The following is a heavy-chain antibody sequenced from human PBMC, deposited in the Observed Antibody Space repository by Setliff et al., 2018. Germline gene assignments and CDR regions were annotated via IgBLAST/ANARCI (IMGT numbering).Heavy chain of an antibody. CDR1: GESFSGYF. Sequence: SETLSLTCAVYGESFSGYFWSWIRQTPEKGLEWIEEISHSGNTNYNPSFKSRVTISIDTSKNQFSLKVNSVTAADTAVYYCAGRDYSGGDSWGHGTLVTVSS. D-gene: IGHD3-16*01. J-gene: IGHJ5*01. V-gene: IGHV4-34*01. CDR3: AGRDYSGGDS. CDR2: ISHSGNT.